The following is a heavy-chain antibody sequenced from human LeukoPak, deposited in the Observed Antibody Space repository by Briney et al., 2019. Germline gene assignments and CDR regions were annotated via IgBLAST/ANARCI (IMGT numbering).Heavy chain of an antibody. CDR1: GYTFTSYG. D-gene: IGHD2-2*01. CDR3: ARGEIVVVPAASYYYYYGMDV. Sequence: ASVKVSCKASGYTFTSYGISWVRQAPGQGLEWMGWISAYNGNTNYAQKLQGRVTMTTDTSTSTAYMELRSLRSDGTAVYYCARGEIVVVPAASYYYYYGMDVWGQGTTVTVSS. V-gene: IGHV1-18*01. J-gene: IGHJ6*02. CDR2: ISAYNGNT.